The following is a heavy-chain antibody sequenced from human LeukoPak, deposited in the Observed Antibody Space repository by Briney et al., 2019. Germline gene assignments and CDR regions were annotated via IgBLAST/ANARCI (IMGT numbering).Heavy chain of an antibody. J-gene: IGHJ4*02. CDR2: INTNTGNP. CDR1: GYTFTSYA. D-gene: IGHD1-1*01. V-gene: IGHV7-4-1*02. Sequence: ASVTVSCKASGYTFTSYAMNWVRQAHGEGLEWMGSINTNTGNPTYAQGFTGPFVFSLDTSASTAYLQISSLKAEDTAVYYCARGPVRKSALGTFDYWGQGTLVTVSS. CDR3: ARGPVRKSALGTFDY.